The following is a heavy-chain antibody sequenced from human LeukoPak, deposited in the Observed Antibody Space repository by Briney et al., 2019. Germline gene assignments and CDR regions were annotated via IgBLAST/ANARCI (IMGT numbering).Heavy chain of an antibody. D-gene: IGHD3-9*01. CDR3: AAPLSNYDILTGYYKGAEYFQH. V-gene: IGHV3-48*04. CDR2: ISSSSSTI. J-gene: IGHJ1*01. CDR1: GFTFSSYS. Sequence: GGSLRLSCAASGFTFSSYSMNWVRQAPGKGLEWVSYISSSSSTIYYADSVKGRFTISRDNAKNSLYLQMNSLRAEDTAVYYCAAPLSNYDILTGYYKGAEYFQHWGQGTLVTVSS.